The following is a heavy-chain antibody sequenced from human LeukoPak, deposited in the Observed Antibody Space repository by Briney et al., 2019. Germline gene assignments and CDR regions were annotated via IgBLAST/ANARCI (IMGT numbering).Heavy chain of an antibody. CDR3: ARELYYSDSSGYPDY. Sequence: GGSLRLSCAASGFTFSSYWMSWVRQAPGKGLEWVANIKQDGSEKYYVDSVKGRFTISRDNAKNSLYLQMNSLRAEDTAVYYCARELYYSDSSGYPDYWGQGTLVTVSS. CDR1: GFTFSSYW. V-gene: IGHV3-7*01. D-gene: IGHD3-22*01. CDR2: IKQDGSEK. J-gene: IGHJ4*02.